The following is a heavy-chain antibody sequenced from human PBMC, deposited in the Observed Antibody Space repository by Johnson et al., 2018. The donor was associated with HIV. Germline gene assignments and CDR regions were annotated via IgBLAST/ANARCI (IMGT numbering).Heavy chain of an antibody. J-gene: IGHJ3*02. CDR3: ARDRLMTATLFPDAFDI. Sequence: VQLVESGGGLVQPGGSLRLSCAASGFSVSTYDIHWVRQATGKGLDWVSVIGTAGDTYYLGSVKGRFIISRDNAKNALYVQMNSLRAEDTAVYYCARDRLMTATLFPDAFDIWGQGTMVTVSS. CDR2: IGTAGDT. CDR1: GFSVSTYD. V-gene: IGHV3-13*01. D-gene: IGHD3-16*01.